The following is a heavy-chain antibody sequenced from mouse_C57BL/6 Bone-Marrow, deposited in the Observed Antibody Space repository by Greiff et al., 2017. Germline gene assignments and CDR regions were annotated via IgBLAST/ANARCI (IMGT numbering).Heavy chain of an antibody. V-gene: IGHV1-18*01. J-gene: IGHJ4*01. Sequence: VQLQQSGPELVKPGASVKIPCKASGYTFTDYNMDWVKQSHGKSLEWIGDINPNNGGTSYNQKFKGKATLTVAKSSSTAYMELRRLTSEDTAVYYCARNAYCGSSPYDAMDDWGQGTSVTVSS. CDR2: INPNNGGT. D-gene: IGHD1-1*01. CDR1: GYTFTDYN. CDR3: ARNAYCGSSPYDAMDD.